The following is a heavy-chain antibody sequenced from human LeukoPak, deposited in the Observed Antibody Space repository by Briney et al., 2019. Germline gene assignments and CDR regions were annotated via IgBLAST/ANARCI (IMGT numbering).Heavy chain of an antibody. Sequence: GGSLRLSCAASGFTFSSYAMHGVRQAPGKGLEWVAVISYDGSNKYYADSVKGRFTISRDNSKNTLYLQMNSLRAEDTAVYYCARDRGWTVPAAYLDYWGQGTLVTVSS. D-gene: IGHD2-2*01. V-gene: IGHV3-30*04. CDR1: GFTFSSYA. CDR2: ISYDGSNK. CDR3: ARDRGWTVPAAYLDY. J-gene: IGHJ4*02.